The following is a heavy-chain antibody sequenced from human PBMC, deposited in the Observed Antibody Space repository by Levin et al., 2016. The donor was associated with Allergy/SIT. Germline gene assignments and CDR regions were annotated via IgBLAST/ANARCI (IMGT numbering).Heavy chain of an antibody. CDR2: ISAYNGNT. CDR3: ARGPPADSYGFFQYYYMDV. Sequence: ASVKVSCKASGYTFTSYGISWVRQAPGQGLEWMGWISAYNGNTNYAQKLQGRVTMTTDTSTSTAYMELRSLRSDDTAVYYCARGPPADSYGFFQYYYMDVWGKGTTVTVSS. CDR1: GYTFTSYG. J-gene: IGHJ6*03. V-gene: IGHV1-18*01. D-gene: IGHD5-18*01.